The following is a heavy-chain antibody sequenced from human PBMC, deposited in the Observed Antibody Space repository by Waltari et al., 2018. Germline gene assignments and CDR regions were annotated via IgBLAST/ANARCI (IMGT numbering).Heavy chain of an antibody. CDR2: IIPIFGTA. CDR1: GGTFSSYA. CDR3: ERDPYSYGSSQAFDI. V-gene: IGHV1-69*01. J-gene: IGHJ3*02. Sequence: QVQLVQSGAEVKKPGSSVKVSCKASGGTFSSYAISLVRQAPGQGLEWMGGIIPIFGTANYEQKFQVRVTITADESTSTAYMELSSLRSEDTAVYYCERDPYSYGSSQAFDIWGQGTMVTVSS. D-gene: IGHD5-18*01.